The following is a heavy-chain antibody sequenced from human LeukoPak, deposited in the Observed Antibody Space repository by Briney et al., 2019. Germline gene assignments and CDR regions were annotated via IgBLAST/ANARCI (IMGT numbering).Heavy chain of an antibody. J-gene: IGHJ4*02. CDR3: AKARFGVLTRWDY. V-gene: IGHV3-23*01. Sequence: PGWSLRLSCAASGFTFSSYAMSWVHQAPRKGLEWVSVISGGGGSTYYADSVKGRFTISRDNSKSTLYLQMNSLRAEDTAIYYCAKARFGVLTRWDYWGQGTLVTVSS. CDR1: GFTFSSYA. CDR2: ISGGGGST. D-gene: IGHD3-3*01.